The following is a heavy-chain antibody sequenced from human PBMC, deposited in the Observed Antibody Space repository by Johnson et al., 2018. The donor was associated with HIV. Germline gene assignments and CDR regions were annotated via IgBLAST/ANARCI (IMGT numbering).Heavy chain of an antibody. D-gene: IGHD2-21*02. J-gene: IGHJ3*02. CDR1: QFTFSSYY. CDR2: ISTTGSTI. Sequence: QVQLVESGGGVVQPGRSLRLSCAASQFTFSSYYMSWIRQAPGKGLEWVSYISTTGSTIYYTDSVKGRFTISRDNAKSSLYLQMNSMRTWDTAVYYCARGGGWGGDCYSGYDAFDIWGQGTMVTVSS. V-gene: IGHV3-11*04. CDR3: ARGGGWGGDCYSGYDAFDI.